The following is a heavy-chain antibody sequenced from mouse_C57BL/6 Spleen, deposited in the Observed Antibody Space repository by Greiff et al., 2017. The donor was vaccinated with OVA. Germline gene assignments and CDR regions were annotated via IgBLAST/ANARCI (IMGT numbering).Heavy chain of an antibody. Sequence: VHLVESGPGLVAPSQSLSITCTVSGFSLTSYAISWVRQPPGKGLEWLGVIWTGGGTNYNSALKSRLSISKDNSKSQVFLKMNSLQTDDTARYYCASIYDGYYSAMDYWGQGTSVTVSS. CDR1: GFSLTSYA. V-gene: IGHV2-9-1*01. J-gene: IGHJ4*01. CDR2: IWTGGGT. CDR3: ASIYDGYYSAMDY. D-gene: IGHD2-3*01.